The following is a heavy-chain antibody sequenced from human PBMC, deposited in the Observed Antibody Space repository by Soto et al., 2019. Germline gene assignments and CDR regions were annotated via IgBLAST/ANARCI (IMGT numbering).Heavy chain of an antibody. D-gene: IGHD3-22*01. V-gene: IGHV3-23*01. J-gene: IGHJ5*01. CDR1: GFTFRTYA. CDR2: ITGSGSRT. Sequence: EVQLLDSGGGLVQPGWSLRLSCAASGFTFRTYAMSWVRQAPGKGLEWVSGITGSGSRTYYADSVKGRFIISRDNSQNMLYLQMNSLRVDDTAVFYCAKRDYSDSNGYAPLFDSWGHGTLVIVSS. CDR3: AKRDYSDSNGYAPLFDS.